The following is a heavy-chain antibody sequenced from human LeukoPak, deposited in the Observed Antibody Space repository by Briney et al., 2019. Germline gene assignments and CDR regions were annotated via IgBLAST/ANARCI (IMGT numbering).Heavy chain of an antibody. V-gene: IGHV3-30-3*01. CDR1: GFTFSSYA. CDR2: ISYDGSNK. J-gene: IGHJ4*02. D-gene: IGHD6-19*01. Sequence: PGGSLRLSGAASGFTFSSYAMHWVRQAPGKGLEWVAVISYDGSNKYYADSVKGRFTISRDNSKNMLYLQMNSLRAEDTAVYYCARDHRGYSSGWDYYFDYWGQGTLVTVSS. CDR3: ARDHRGYSSGWDYYFDY.